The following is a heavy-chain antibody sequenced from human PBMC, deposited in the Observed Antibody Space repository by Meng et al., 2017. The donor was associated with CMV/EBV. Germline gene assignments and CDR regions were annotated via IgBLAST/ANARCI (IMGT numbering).Heavy chain of an antibody. Sequence: SVKVSCKASGGTFSSYGITWVRQAPGQGLEWMGRIIPILGIANYAQKFQGRVTITADKSTSTAYMELSSLRSEDTAVYYCARRPGIRSGSYYNWFDPWGQGTLVTVS. V-gene: IGHV1-69*04. J-gene: IGHJ5*02. D-gene: IGHD1-26*01. CDR3: ARRPGIRSGSYYNWFDP. CDR1: GGTFSSYG. CDR2: IIPILGIA.